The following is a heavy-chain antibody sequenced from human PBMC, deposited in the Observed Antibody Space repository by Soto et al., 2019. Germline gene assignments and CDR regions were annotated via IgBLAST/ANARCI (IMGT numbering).Heavy chain of an antibody. J-gene: IGHJ4*01. D-gene: IGHD3-3*01. CDR2: TYYRSKWYN. CDR1: GDSVSSNSAA. V-gene: IGHV6-1*01. Sequence: SQTLSLTCAISGDSVSSNSAAWNWIRQSPSRGLEWLGRTYYRSKWYNDYAVSVKSRITINPDTSKNQFSLQLNSVTPEDTAVYYCARSITIFGVVMLSFDYWGHGTLVTVSS. CDR3: ARSITIFGVVMLSFDY.